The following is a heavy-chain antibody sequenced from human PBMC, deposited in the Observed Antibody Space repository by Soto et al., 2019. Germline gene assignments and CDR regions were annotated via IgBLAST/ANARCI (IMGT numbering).Heavy chain of an antibody. V-gene: IGHV4-34*01. J-gene: IGHJ4*02. Sequence: SETLSLTCAVYGGSFSGYYWSWIRQPPGKGLEWIGEINHSGSTNYNPSLKSRVTISVDTSKNQFSLKLSSVTAADTAVYYCARVPQRAYSSSQRTQKLFNDYWGQGTLVTVSS. D-gene: IGHD6-13*01. CDR3: ARVPQRAYSSSQRTQKLFNDY. CDR1: GGSFSGYY. CDR2: INHSGST.